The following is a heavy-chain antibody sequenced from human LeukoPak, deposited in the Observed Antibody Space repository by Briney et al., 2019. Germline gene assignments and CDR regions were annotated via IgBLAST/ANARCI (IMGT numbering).Heavy chain of an antibody. CDR1: GGSLTSYL. D-gene: IGHD6-6*01. V-gene: IGHV4-4*07. CDR2: VFSSGSS. J-gene: IGHJ4*02. CDR3: ARDNGSSEYYFDY. Sequence: SETLSLTCTVSGGSLTSYLWSWIRQPAGKGLEWVGRVFSSGSSNYNPSLKSRVTMSIDTSMNQFSLKLSSVTAADTAVYYCARDNGSSEYYFDYWGQGTLVTVSS.